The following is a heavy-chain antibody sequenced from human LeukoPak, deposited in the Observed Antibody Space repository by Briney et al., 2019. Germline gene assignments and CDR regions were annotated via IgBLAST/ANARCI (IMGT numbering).Heavy chain of an antibody. D-gene: IGHD2-2*01. CDR3: ARVVVPAAINYWYFDL. CDR2: IYYSGST. CDR1: GGSISSGDYY. J-gene: IGHJ2*01. Sequence: SETLSLTCTVSGGSISSGDYYWSWIRQPPGKGLEWIGYIYYSGSTYYNPSLKSRVTISVDTSKNQFSLELSSVTAADTAVYYCARVVVPAAINYWYFDLWGRGTLVTVSS. V-gene: IGHV4-30-4*08.